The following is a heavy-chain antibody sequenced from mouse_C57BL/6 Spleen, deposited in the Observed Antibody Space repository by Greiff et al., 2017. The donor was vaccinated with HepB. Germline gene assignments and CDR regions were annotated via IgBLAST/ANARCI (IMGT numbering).Heavy chain of an antibody. J-gene: IGHJ3*01. V-gene: IGHV14-3*01. CDR3: DRDYSNYSGLAY. CDR1: GFNIKNTY. D-gene: IGHD2-5*01. CDR2: IDPANGNT. Sequence: VQLQQSVAELVRPGASVKLSCTASGFNIKNTYMPWVHQSPEQGLEWIGRIDPANGNTYYAPEFQGNATITTDTATNTAYLQLSSLTSEDTATYYCDRDYSNYSGLAYWGQGTLVTVSA.